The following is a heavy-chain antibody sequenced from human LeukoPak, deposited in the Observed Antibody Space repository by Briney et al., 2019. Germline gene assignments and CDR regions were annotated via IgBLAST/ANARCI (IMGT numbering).Heavy chain of an antibody. CDR2: IYYSGST. V-gene: IGHV4-59*12. CDR1: GGSISSYY. J-gene: IGHJ4*02. CDR3: ARDVSKTYFDY. Sequence: KTSETLSLTCTVSGGSISSYYWSWIRQPPGKGLEWIGYIYYSGSTNYNPSLKSRVTISVDTSKNQFSLKLSSVTAADTAVYYCARDVSKTYFDYWGQGTLVTVSS. D-gene: IGHD4-11*01.